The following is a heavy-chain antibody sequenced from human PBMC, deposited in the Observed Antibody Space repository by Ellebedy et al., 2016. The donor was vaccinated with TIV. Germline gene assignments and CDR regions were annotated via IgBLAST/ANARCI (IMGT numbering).Heavy chain of an antibody. J-gene: IGHJ4*02. Sequence: ASVKVSXXASGYTFTSYGITWVRQAPGQGLEWMAWISAYNGNTNYAQKLQGRVTMTTDTSTSTAYMELRSLRSDDTAVYYCARDEGVYSSSWCFDYWGQGTLVTVSS. CDR1: GYTFTSYG. D-gene: IGHD6-13*01. CDR3: ARDEGVYSSSWCFDY. V-gene: IGHV1-18*01. CDR2: ISAYNGNT.